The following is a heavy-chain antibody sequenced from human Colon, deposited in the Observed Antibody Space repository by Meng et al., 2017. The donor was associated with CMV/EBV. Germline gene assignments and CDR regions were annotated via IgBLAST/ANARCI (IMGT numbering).Heavy chain of an antibody. CDR1: GGSISTSSYF. CDR3: MNRAYSQGQDF. Sequence: GSLRLSCTVSGGSISTSSYFWGWIRQPPGTGRDWIATIDYSGSTDYNPSLQLRVTMSVDTSKNQFSLNVTSVTAADTAVYYCMNRAYSQGQDFWGQGMLVTVSS. CDR2: IDYSGST. D-gene: IGHD5-18*01. V-gene: IGHV4-39*07. J-gene: IGHJ4*02.